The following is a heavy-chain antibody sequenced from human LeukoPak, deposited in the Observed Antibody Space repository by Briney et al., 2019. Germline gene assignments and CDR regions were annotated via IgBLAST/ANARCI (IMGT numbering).Heavy chain of an antibody. V-gene: IGHV4-59*12. Sequence: SETLSLTCTVSGGSLSSYYWSWIRQPPGKGREWIGYIYYSGSTNYNPSLKSRVTISVDTSKNQFSLKLSSVTAADTAVYYCAGGLYYDFWSGYYTGWFDPWGQGTLVTVSS. J-gene: IGHJ5*02. D-gene: IGHD3-3*01. CDR3: AGGLYYDFWSGYYTGWFDP. CDR1: GGSLSSYY. CDR2: IYYSGST.